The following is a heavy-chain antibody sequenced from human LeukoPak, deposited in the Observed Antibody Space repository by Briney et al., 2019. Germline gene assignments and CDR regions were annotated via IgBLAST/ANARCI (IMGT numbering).Heavy chain of an antibody. J-gene: IGHJ4*01. CDR3: ARELSSYDFWL. Sequence: GGSLRLSCAASGFTFRRYNMNWVRQAPGKGLEWVSYISSSDTRYYADSVKGRFTISRDNAKNSLYLQMNSLRAEDTAIYYCARELSSYDFWLWGHGTLVIVSS. CDR2: ISSSDTR. CDR1: GFTFRRYN. V-gene: IGHV3-48*01. D-gene: IGHD3-3*01.